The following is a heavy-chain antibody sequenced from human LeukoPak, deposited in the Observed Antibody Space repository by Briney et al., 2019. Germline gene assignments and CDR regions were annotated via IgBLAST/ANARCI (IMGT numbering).Heavy chain of an antibody. CDR3: ARDISSSWYYYYYMDV. D-gene: IGHD6-13*01. CDR2: IKQDGTEK. V-gene: IGHV3-7*01. J-gene: IGHJ6*03. CDR1: GFSVTTYW. Sequence: GESLRLSCAASGFSVTTYWMSWVRQAPGKGLEWVANIKQDGTEKYYVDSVKGRFTISRDNAENSLYLQMNSLRVEDTAVYYCARDISSSWYYYYYMDVGGKGPTVTVPS.